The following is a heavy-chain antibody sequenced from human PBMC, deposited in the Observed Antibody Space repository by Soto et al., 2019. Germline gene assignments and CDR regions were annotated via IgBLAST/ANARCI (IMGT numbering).Heavy chain of an antibody. J-gene: IGHJ2*01. Sequence: GGSLRLSCAASGFTLSSYWMSWVRQAPGKGLEWVANIKQDGSNKYYADSVKGRFTISRDNSKNTLYLQMNSLRAEDTAVYYCARDPLWGTAMVLWYFDLWGRGTLVTVSS. V-gene: IGHV3-7*01. CDR1: GFTLSSYW. D-gene: IGHD5-18*01. CDR3: ARDPLWGTAMVLWYFDL. CDR2: IKQDGSNK.